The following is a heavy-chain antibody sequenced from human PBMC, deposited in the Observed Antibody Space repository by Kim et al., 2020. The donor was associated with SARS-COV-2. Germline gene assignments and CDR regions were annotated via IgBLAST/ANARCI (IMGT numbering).Heavy chain of an antibody. CDR2: ISSNGGST. J-gene: IGHJ4*02. Sequence: GGSLRLSCAASGFTFSSYAMHWVRQAPGKGLEYVSAISSNGGSTYYANSVKGRFTISRDNSKNTLYLQMSSLRAEDMAVYYCARTLPPSGPNYDILTGYFGYWGQGTPVTVSS. CDR3: ARTLPPSGPNYDILTGYFGY. CDR1: GFTFSSYA. D-gene: IGHD3-9*01. V-gene: IGHV3-64*01.